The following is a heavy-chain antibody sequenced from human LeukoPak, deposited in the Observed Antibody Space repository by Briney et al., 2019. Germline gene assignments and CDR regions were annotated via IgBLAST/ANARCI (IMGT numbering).Heavy chain of an antibody. V-gene: IGHV4-31*03. CDR2: IYYSGST. D-gene: IGHD2-2*01. Sequence: PSQTLSLTCTVSGGPISSGGYYWSWIRQHPGKGLEWIGYIYYSGSTYYNPSLKSRVTISVDTSKNQFSLKLSSVTAADTAVYYCARDSKHYGMDVWGQGTTVTVSS. J-gene: IGHJ6*02. CDR1: GGPISSGGYY. CDR3: ARDSKHYGMDV.